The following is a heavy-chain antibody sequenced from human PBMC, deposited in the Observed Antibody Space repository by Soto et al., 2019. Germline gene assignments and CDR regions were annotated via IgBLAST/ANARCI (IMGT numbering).Heavy chain of an antibody. Sequence: LRLSCAASGFTFSSYGMHWVRQAPGKGLEWVAVIWYDGSNENYADSVKGRFTISRDNSKNTLDLQMNSLRAEDTAVYYCVRDPDFYESSGYYIPTSGQLDYWGQGTRVTVSS. J-gene: IGHJ4*02. D-gene: IGHD3-22*01. V-gene: IGHV3-33*01. CDR3: VRDPDFYESSGYYIPTSGQLDY. CDR1: GFTFSSYG. CDR2: IWYDGSNE.